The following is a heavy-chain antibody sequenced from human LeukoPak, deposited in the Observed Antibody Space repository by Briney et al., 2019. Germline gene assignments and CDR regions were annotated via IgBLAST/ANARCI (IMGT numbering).Heavy chain of an antibody. V-gene: IGHV3-7*01. D-gene: IGHD3-22*01. Sequence: PGGSLRLSCGASGFTFDDYWMSWVRQAPGQGLEWVANINQDGSEKYYLDSAKGRFTISRDNARNSLYLQVNSLRAEDTAVYYCAKDLYYYDSSGYAFDIWGQGTMVTVSS. CDR2: INQDGSEK. CDR3: AKDLYYYDSSGYAFDI. J-gene: IGHJ3*02. CDR1: GFTFDDYW.